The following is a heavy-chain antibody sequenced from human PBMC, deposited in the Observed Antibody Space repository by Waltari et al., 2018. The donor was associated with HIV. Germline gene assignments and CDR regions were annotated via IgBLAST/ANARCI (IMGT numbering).Heavy chain of an antibody. V-gene: IGHV1-18*01. CDR3: ARGLGGSYYYGVDV. CDR1: GYIFPNSG. J-gene: IGHJ6*02. Sequence: QVHLVQSGAEVKMPGASVRVSCKTSGYIFPNSGVSWVRQDPGQGLGWLGWISGYNANTNYAQRLQGRVTLTTDTSTSTAYMELRSLRSDDTAVYYCARGLGGSYYYGVDVWGQGTTVTVS. CDR2: ISGYNANT.